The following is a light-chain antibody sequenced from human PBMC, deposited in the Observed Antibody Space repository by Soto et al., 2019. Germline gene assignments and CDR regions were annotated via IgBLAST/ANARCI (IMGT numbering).Light chain of an antibody. Sequence: SALTQPRSVSGSPGQSVTISCTGTSSDVGGYNYVSWYQQHPGKAPKLMIYDVSKRPSGVPDRFSGSKSGNTASLTISGLQAEDEADYYCCSYAGSYTFVFGTGLKVAVL. J-gene: IGLJ1*01. CDR3: CSYAGSYTFV. CDR1: SSDVGGYNY. CDR2: DVS. V-gene: IGLV2-11*01.